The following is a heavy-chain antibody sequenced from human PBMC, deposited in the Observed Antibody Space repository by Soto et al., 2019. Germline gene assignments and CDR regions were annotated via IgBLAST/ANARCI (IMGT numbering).Heavy chain of an antibody. Sequence: EVQLLESGGGLVQPGGSLRLSCAASGFTFSSNAMSWVRQAPGKGLEWVSGISSSGGSTYYADSVKGRFTISRDNSKNMLYLQMINLRAEDTAVYYCAKAQGGSYFDYWGQGTLVTVSS. CDR3: AKAQGGSYFDY. CDR2: ISSSGGST. CDR1: GFTFSSNA. D-gene: IGHD2-15*01. V-gene: IGHV3-23*01. J-gene: IGHJ4*02.